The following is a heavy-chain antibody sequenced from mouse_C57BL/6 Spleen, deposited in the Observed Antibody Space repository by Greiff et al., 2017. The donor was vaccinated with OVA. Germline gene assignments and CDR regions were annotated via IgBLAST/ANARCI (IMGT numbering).Heavy chain of an antibody. CDR2: ISSGGSYT. D-gene: IGHD3-1*01. V-gene: IGHV5-6*01. J-gene: IGHJ1*03. CDR1: GFTFSSYG. Sequence: EVKVVESGGDLVKPGGSLKLSCAASGFTFSSYGMSWVRQTPDKRLEWVATISSGGSYTYYPDSVKGRFTISRDNAKNTLYLQMSSLKSEDTAMYYCARPHSSYWYFDVWGTGTTVTVSS. CDR3: ARPHSSYWYFDV.